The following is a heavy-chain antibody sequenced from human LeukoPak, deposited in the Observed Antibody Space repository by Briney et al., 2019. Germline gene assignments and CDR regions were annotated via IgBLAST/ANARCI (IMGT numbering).Heavy chain of an antibody. D-gene: IGHD2-2*01. V-gene: IGHV1-69*04. J-gene: IGHJ4*02. CDR1: GGTFSSYA. CDR3: ARDGGPDCSSTSCYFTR. CDR2: IIPILGIA. Sequence: SVKVSCKASGGTFSSYAISWVRQAPGQGLEWMGRIIPILGIANYAQKFQGRATITADKSTSTAYMELSSLRSEDTAVYYCARDGGPDCSSTSCYFTRWGQGTLVTVPS.